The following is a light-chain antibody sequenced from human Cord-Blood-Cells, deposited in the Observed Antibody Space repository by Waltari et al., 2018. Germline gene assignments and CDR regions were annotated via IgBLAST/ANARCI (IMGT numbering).Light chain of an antibody. CDR2: AAS. CDR3: QQSYSTLWT. Sequence: DIQMTQSPYSLSASVGDRVTINCRASQSISNYLNWYKQKPGNAPKLLIYAASTLQSGVPSRFSGSGSGTDFTLTISSLQAEDVAAYYCQQSYSTLWTFGQGTKVEIK. CDR1: QSISNY. V-gene: IGKV1-39*01. J-gene: IGKJ1*01.